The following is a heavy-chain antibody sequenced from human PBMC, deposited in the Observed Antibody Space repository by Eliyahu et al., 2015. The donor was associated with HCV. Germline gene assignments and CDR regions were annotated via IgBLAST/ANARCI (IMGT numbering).Heavy chain of an antibody. D-gene: IGHD4-17*01. CDR2: IWYDGSNK. Sequence: QVQLVESGGGVVQPGRSLRLSCAASGFTFSSYGMHWVRQAPGKGLEWVAVIWYDGSNKYYADSVKGRFTISRDNSKNTLYLQMNSLRAEDTAVYYCARDRITVTTSEYFDYWGQGTLVTVSS. J-gene: IGHJ4*02. V-gene: IGHV3-33*01. CDR1: GFTFSSYG. CDR3: ARDRITVTTSEYFDY.